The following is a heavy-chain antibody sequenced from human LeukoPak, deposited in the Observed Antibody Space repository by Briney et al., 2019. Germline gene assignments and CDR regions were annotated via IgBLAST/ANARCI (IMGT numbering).Heavy chain of an antibody. CDR2: ISGSGGST. CDR1: GFTFSSYA. J-gene: IGHJ6*02. CDR3: ARVGVYYYGMDV. V-gene: IGHV3-23*01. Sequence: GGSLRLSCAASGFTFSSYAMSWVRQAPGKGLEWVSAISGSGGSTYYADSVKGRFTISRDNSKNTLYLQMNSLRAEDTAVYYCARVGVYYYGMDVWGQGTTVTVSS.